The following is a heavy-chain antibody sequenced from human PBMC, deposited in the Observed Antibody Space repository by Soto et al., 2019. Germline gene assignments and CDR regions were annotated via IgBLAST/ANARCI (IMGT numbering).Heavy chain of an antibody. CDR1: GGSISSSSYY. D-gene: IGHD3-3*01. CDR3: ARQDTIFGVVIQSRFDP. J-gene: IGHJ5*02. V-gene: IGHV4-39*01. CDR2: IYYSGST. Sequence: SETLSLTYTVSGGSISSSSYYWGWIRQPPGKGLEWIGSIYYSGSTYYNPSLKSRVTISVDTSKNQFSLKLSSVTAADTAVYYCARQDTIFGVVIQSRFDPWGQGTLVTVSS.